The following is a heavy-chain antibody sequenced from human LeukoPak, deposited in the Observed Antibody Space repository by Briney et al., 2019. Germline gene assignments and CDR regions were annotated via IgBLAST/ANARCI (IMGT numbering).Heavy chain of an antibody. CDR2: INHSGST. J-gene: IGHJ4*02. V-gene: IGHV4-34*01. CDR3: ARSHGVTMVRGGPYYCDY. Sequence: SETLSLTCAVYVGSFSGYYWSWIRQPPGKGLEWIGEINHSGSTNYNPSLKSRVTISVDTSKNQFSLKLSSVTAADTAVYYCARSHGVTMVRGGPYYCDYWGQGTLVTVSS. D-gene: IGHD3-10*01. CDR1: VGSFSGYY.